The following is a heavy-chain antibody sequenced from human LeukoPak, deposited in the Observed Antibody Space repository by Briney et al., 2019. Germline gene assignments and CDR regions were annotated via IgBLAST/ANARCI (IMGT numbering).Heavy chain of an antibody. J-gene: IGHJ3*02. V-gene: IGHV3-49*03. CDR1: GFTFGDYP. CDR2: IRSITYGETT. Sequence: GGALRLSCTASGFTFGDYPMGWFRQAPGQGPEWVGYIRSITYGETTEYAASVKGRFTISKDDSSTIAYLLMNSLKTEDTAFYYRSRAIRQSGDAFDIWGRGTLVTVSS. D-gene: IGHD3-10*01. CDR3: SRAIRQSGDAFDI.